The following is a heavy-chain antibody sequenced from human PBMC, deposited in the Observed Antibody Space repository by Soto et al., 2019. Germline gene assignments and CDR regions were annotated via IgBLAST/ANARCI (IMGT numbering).Heavy chain of an antibody. CDR3: ARSEATVLDY. V-gene: IGHV4-4*02. Sequence: QVQLQESGPGLVKPSGTLSLTCTVSGGSMSSSNWWNWVRQPPGKGLEWIGETHHSGRTNYNPSLKNRVNISGYKSQNHFSLKLGSVDAAGTAVDYCARSEATVLDYWGQGNLVTVSP. J-gene: IGHJ4*02. CDR2: THHSGRT. CDR1: GGSMSSSNW. D-gene: IGHD4-17*01.